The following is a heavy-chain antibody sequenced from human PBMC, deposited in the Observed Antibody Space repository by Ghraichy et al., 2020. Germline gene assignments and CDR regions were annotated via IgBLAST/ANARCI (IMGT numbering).Heavy chain of an antibody. CDR2: ISYSGST. J-gene: IGHJ4*02. CDR3: ARKRASLPPFFDY. V-gene: IGHV4-59*01. CDR1: GGSIRSYY. Sequence: SQTLSLTCTVSGGSIRSYYWSWIRQPPGKGLEWIGYISYSGSTNYNPSLKSRVTISVDTSKNQFSLKLSSVTAADTAVYYCARKRASLPPFFDYWGQGTLVTVSS.